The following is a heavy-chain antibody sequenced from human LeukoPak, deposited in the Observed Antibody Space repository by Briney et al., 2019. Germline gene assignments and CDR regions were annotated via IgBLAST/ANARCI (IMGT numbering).Heavy chain of an antibody. Sequence: ASVKVSCKASGYTFTSYYMHWVRQAPGQGLEWMGIINPSGGSTSYAQKFQGRVTMTRDMSTSTVYMELSSLRSEDTAVYYCARDQWDIVVVPAAAYYYYYMDVWGKGTTVTVSS. CDR1: GYTFTSYY. V-gene: IGHV1-46*01. D-gene: IGHD2-2*01. J-gene: IGHJ6*03. CDR3: ARDQWDIVVVPAAAYYYYYMDV. CDR2: INPSGGST.